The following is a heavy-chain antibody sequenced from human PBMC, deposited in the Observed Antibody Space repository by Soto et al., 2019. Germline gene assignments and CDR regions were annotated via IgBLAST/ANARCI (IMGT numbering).Heavy chain of an antibody. V-gene: IGHV4-34*01. D-gene: IGHD2-15*01. CDR1: GGSFRASY. J-gene: IGHJ4*02. CDR2: INHSGYT. Sequence: SETLSHTCAVSGGSFRASYCTWIRQPPGKGLEWIGEINHSGYTNSNPSLKSRVTISVDASKNQFSLNLSSVTAADTAVYYCARAVVGPTYYFDPWSQGTHVTVS. CDR3: ARAVVGPTYYFDP.